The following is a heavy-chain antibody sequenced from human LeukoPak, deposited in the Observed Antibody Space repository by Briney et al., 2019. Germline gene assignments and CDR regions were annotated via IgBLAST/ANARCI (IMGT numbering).Heavy chain of an antibody. CDR1: GFTVSSNY. V-gene: IGHV3-66*01. J-gene: IGHJ3*02. CDR2: IYSGGST. CDR3: ARDRDGITMTHDAFDI. Sequence: GGSPRLSCAASGFTVSSNYMSWVRQAPGKGLEWVSVIYSGGSTYYADSVKGRFTISRDNSKNTLYLQMNSLRAEDTAVYYCARDRDGITMTHDAFDIWGQGTMVTVSS. D-gene: IGHD3-22*01.